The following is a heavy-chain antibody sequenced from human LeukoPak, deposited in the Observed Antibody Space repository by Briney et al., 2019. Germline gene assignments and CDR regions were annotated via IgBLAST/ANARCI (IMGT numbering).Heavy chain of an antibody. J-gene: IGHJ5*02. CDR1: GGSISSGDYY. Sequence: SETLSLTCTVSGGSISSGDYYWSWIRQPPGKGLEWITYMYYSGSTYYNPSLKSRVTMSADTSKNQLSLKPSSVTAADTAVYYCARPYYYDSRIDPWGQGILVTVSS. CDR2: MYYSGST. CDR3: ARPYYYDSRIDP. D-gene: IGHD3-22*01. V-gene: IGHV4-30-4*01.